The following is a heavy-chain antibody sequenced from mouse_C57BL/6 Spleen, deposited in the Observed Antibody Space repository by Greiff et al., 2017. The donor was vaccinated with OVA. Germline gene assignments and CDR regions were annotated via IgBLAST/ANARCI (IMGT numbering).Heavy chain of an antibody. D-gene: IGHD1-1*01. Sequence: EVHLVESGGGLVQPGGSLSLSCAASGFTFTDYYMSWVRQPPGKALEWLGFIRNKANGYTTEYSASVKGRFTISRDNSQSILYLQMNALRAEDSATYYCARSSDGSIDYWGQGTTLTVSS. V-gene: IGHV7-3*01. CDR2: IRNKANGYTT. CDR3: ARSSDGSIDY. CDR1: GFTFTDYY. J-gene: IGHJ2*01.